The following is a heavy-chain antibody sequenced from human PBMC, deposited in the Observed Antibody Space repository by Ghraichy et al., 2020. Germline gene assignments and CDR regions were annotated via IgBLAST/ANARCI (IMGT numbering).Heavy chain of an antibody. CDR2: ISSISEYI. CDR3: AREDCSSISCFAKVPDY. V-gene: IGHV3-21*01. J-gene: IGHJ4*02. CDR1: GFNFSIYS. Sequence: GESLNISCAASGFNFSIYSMIWVRQAPGKGLEWVSSISSISEYIYYADLVKGRFTISRDNAKKSLYLQMNSLRAEDTAVYYCAREDCSSISCFAKVPDYWGQGTLVTVSS. D-gene: IGHD2-2*01.